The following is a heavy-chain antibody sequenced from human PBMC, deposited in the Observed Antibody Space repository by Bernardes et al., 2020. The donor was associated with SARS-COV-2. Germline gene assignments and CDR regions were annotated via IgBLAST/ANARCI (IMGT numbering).Heavy chain of an antibody. CDR2: TYYSGST. Sequence: SETLSLTCTVSGGSISSYYWSWIRQPPGKGLEWIGYTYYSGSTNYKPSLKSRATISVDTSKSQSSLKLSSVTAADTAVYYCARGKWLQPFDYWGQGILVTVSS. CDR1: GGSISSYY. D-gene: IGHD3-22*01. CDR3: ARGKWLQPFDY. V-gene: IGHV4-59*01. J-gene: IGHJ4*02.